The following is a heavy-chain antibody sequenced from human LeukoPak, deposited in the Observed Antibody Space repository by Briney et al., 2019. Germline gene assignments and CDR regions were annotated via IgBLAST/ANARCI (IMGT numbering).Heavy chain of an antibody. J-gene: IGHJ3*02. V-gene: IGHV4-4*07. CDR2: IYTSGST. Sequence: SETLSLTCTVSGGSISGYYWNWIRQPAGRGLEWIGRIYTSGSTNYSPSLKSRVTMSVDTSKNQFSLKLNSVTAADTAVYYCARLHKTESVVVVITTDAFDIWGQGTMVTVSS. CDR3: ARLHKTESVVVVITTDAFDI. D-gene: IGHD3-22*01. CDR1: GGSISGYY.